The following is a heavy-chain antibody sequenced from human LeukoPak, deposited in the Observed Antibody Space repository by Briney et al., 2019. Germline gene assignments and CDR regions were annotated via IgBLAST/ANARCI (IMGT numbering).Heavy chain of an antibody. D-gene: IGHD3-10*01. CDR2: INSDGSST. CDR3: ARVSFGELPNFDY. Sequence: QSGGSLRLSCAASGFTFSSYWMHWVRHAPGKGMVWVSRINSDGSSTNYADSVKGRFTISRDNAKNTLYLQMNSLRAEDTAVYYCARVSFGELPNFDYWGQGTLVTVSS. J-gene: IGHJ4*02. V-gene: IGHV3-74*01. CDR1: GFTFSSYW.